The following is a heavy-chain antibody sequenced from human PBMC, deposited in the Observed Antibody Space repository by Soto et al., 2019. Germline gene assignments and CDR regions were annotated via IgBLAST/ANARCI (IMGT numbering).Heavy chain of an antibody. CDR2: IDPSDSYT. Sequence: PGESLKISCKGSGYSFTSYWISWVRQMPGKGLEWMGRIDPSDSYTNNSPSFQGHVTISADKSISTANLQWSSLKASDTAMYYCARRAPAAYGDYGTSGYYGMDVWGQGTTVTVSS. D-gene: IGHD4-17*01. J-gene: IGHJ6*02. CDR1: GYSFTSYW. CDR3: ARRAPAAYGDYGTSGYYGMDV. V-gene: IGHV5-10-1*01.